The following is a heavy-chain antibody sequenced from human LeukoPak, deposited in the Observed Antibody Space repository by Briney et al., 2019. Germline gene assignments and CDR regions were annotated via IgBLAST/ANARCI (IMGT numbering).Heavy chain of an antibody. D-gene: IGHD4-17*01. J-gene: IGHJ6*03. CDR3: AREYGYYYYMDV. Sequence: PSETLSLTCAVYGGSFSGYYWSWIRQPPGKGLEWIGEINHSGSTNYNPSLKSRVTISVDTSKSQFSLKLSSVTAADTAVYYCAREYGYYYYMDVWGKGTTVTVSS. CDR1: GGSFSGYY. CDR2: INHSGST. V-gene: IGHV4-34*01.